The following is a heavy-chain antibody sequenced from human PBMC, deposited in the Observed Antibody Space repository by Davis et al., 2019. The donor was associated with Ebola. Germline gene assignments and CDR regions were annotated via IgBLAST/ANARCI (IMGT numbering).Heavy chain of an antibody. D-gene: IGHD6-19*01. CDR2: LAGTGDTT. V-gene: IGHV3-23*01. J-gene: IGHJ4*02. CDR3: ARGAFQWLVLGVGYYSDF. Sequence: GESLKISCAASGFTFSSYAMHWVRQAPGKGLEWLSVLAGTGDTTYYSDSVKGRFTISRDNFKNTLYLQMNSLRDDDTAIYYCARGAFQWLVLGVGYYSDFWGQGALVTVSS. CDR1: GFTFSSYA.